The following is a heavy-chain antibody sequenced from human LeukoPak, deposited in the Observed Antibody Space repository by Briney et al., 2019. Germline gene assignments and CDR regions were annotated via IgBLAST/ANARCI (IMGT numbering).Heavy chain of an antibody. D-gene: IGHD2-2*01. CDR2: INRDGSEK. CDR3: ARGYATAFDS. J-gene: IGHJ4*02. V-gene: IGHV3-7*01. Sequence: PGGSLRLSCAASGFTFSSFYMNWVRQAPGKGLEWVANINRDGSEKYYVDSVEGRFTISRDNAKNSLYLHMNSLRAEDTAVFYCARGYATAFDSWGQGALVTVSS. CDR1: GFTFSSFY.